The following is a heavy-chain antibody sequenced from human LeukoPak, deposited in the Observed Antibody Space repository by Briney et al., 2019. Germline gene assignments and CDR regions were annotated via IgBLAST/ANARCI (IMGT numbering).Heavy chain of an antibody. V-gene: IGHV4-59*01. Sequence: SYYWXWIRQPPGXXLEWIGYIYYSGSTNYNPSLKSRVTISVDTSKNQFSLKLSSVTAADTAVYYCARVEDTAMVFDYWGQGTLVTVSS. D-gene: IGHD5-18*01. J-gene: IGHJ4*02. CDR1: SYY. CDR3: ARVEDTAMVFDY. CDR2: IYYSGST.